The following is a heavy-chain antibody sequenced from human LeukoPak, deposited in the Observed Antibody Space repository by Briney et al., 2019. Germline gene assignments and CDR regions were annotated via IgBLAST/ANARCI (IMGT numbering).Heavy chain of an antibody. Sequence: SETLSLTCTVSGGSISSYYWSWIRQPPGKGLEWIGYIYYSGSTNYNPSLKSRVTISVDTSKNQFSLKLSSVTAADTAVYYCAREYCSSTSCFRNQDAFDIWGQGTMVTVSS. CDR1: GGSISSYY. CDR3: AREYCSSTSCFRNQDAFDI. J-gene: IGHJ3*02. V-gene: IGHV4-59*12. CDR2: IYYSGST. D-gene: IGHD2-2*01.